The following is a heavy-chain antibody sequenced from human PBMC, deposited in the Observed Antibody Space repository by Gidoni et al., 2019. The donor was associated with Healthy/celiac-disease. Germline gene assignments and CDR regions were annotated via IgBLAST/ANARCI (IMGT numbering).Heavy chain of an antibody. CDR2: IIPILGIA. CDR3: ARWDEDDSSGYYSEYFQH. V-gene: IGHV1-69*04. D-gene: IGHD3-22*01. Sequence: QVQLVQSGAEVKKPGSSVKVSCKASGGTFSSYAISWVRQAPGQGLEWMGRIIPILGIANYAQKFQGRVTITADKSTSTAYMELSSLRSEDTAVYYCARWDEDDSSGYYSEYFQHWGQGTLVTVSS. J-gene: IGHJ1*01. CDR1: GGTFSSYA.